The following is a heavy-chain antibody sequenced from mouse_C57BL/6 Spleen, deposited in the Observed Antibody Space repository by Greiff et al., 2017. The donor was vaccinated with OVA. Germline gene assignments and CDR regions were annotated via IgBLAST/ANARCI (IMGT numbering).Heavy chain of an antibody. J-gene: IGHJ4*01. V-gene: IGHV6-3*01. Sequence: EVKLMESGGGLVQPGGSMKLSCVASGFTFSNYWMNWVRQSPEKGLEWVAQIRLKSDNYATHYAESVKGRLTISRDDSKSSVYLQMNNLRAEDTGIYYCTASSYYGSSDYAMDYWGQGTSVTVSS. CDR1: GFTFSNYW. CDR2: IRLKSDNYAT. CDR3: TASSYYGSSDYAMDY. D-gene: IGHD1-1*01.